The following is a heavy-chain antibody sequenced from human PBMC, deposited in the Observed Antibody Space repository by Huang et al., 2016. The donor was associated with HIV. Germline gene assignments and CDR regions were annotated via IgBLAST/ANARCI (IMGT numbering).Heavy chain of an antibody. V-gene: IGHV3-21*02. J-gene: IGHJ4*02. CDR2: ISSSGSSI. Sequence: EMQLVQSGGGLVKPGGSLRLSCAASGFSFSSYTLTCVRTSPDSVLDWVYSISSSGSSIYCADFVKGKCRLPVSRDNAQNSLYLQIKSLRAEDTAVYYCATVGWNSGSDAFYFDYWGQGTLVTVSS. CDR3: ATVGWNSGSDAFYFDY. CDR1: GFSFSSYT. D-gene: IGHD3-10*01.